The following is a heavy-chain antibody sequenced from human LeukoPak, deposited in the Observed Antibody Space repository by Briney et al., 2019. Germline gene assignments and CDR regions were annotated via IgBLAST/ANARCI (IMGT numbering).Heavy chain of an antibody. J-gene: IGHJ5*02. D-gene: IGHD2-2*02. CDR2: IYYSGST. V-gene: IGHV4-38-2*01. Sequence: SETLSLTCAVSGYSISSGYYWGWIRQPPGKGLEWIGSIYYSGSTYYNPSLKSRVTISVDTSKNQFSLKLSSVTAADTAVYYCARHGGCSSTSCYTRFDPWGQGTLVTVSS. CDR3: ARHGGCSSTSCYTRFDP. CDR1: GYSISSGYY.